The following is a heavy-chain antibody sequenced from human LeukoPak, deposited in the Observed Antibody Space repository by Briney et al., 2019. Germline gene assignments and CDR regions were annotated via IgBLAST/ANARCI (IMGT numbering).Heavy chain of an antibody. D-gene: IGHD5/OR15-5a*01. CDR2: INPSGGST. J-gene: IGHJ5*02. CDR3: ARSLESNWFDP. CDR1: GYIFTRNY. Sequence: ASVKVSCKASGYIFTRNYMHWVRQAPGQGLEWMGIINPSGGSTSYAQKFQGRVTMTRDTSTSTVYMELSSLRSEDTAVYYCARSLESNWFDPWGQGTLVTVSS. V-gene: IGHV1-46*01.